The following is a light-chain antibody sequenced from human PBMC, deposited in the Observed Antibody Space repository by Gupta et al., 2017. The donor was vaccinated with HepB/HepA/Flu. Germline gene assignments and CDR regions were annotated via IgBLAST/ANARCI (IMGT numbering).Light chain of an antibody. CDR3: MQALQTPWT. Sequence: DIVMTQSSLSLPVTPGEPASISCRSSQSLLHSNGYNYLDWYLQKPGQSPQLVIYLGSNRASGVPDRFSGSGSGTDFTLKISRVEAEDVGVYYCMQALQTPWTFGQGTKLEIE. J-gene: IGKJ2*01. V-gene: IGKV2-28*01. CDR1: QSLLHSNGYNY. CDR2: LGS.